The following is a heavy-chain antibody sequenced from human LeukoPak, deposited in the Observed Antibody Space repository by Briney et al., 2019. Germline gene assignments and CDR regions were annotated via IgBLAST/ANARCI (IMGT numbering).Heavy chain of an antibody. Sequence: SETLSLTCTVSGGSISSYYWSWIRQPAGKGLEWIGRIYTSGSTNYNPSLKSRVTMPVDTSKNQFSLKLSSVTAADTAVYYCARYGEYQLLLSEYFDYWGQGTLVTVSS. CDR1: GGSISSYY. J-gene: IGHJ4*02. CDR2: IYTSGST. V-gene: IGHV4-4*07. CDR3: ARYGEYQLLLSEYFDY. D-gene: IGHD2-2*01.